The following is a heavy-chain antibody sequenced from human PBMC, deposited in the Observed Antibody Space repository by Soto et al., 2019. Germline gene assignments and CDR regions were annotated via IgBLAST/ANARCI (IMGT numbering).Heavy chain of an antibody. D-gene: IGHD3-10*01. J-gene: IGHJ4*02. CDR3: ASSYGSGSRAFDY. CDR1: GDTFSFYS. V-gene: IGHV1-69*02. CDR2: INPILSMS. Sequence: QVQLVQSGAEVKKPGSSVRVSCKASGDTFSFYSINWVRQAPGLGLEWMGRINPILSMSNYAQRFQGRVTVTAAKSTSKGYMELSSLRSEDTAMYFCASSYGSGSRAFDYWGQGALVTVSS.